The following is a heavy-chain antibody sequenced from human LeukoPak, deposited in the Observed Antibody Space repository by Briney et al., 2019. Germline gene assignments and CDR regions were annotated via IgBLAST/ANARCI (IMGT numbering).Heavy chain of an antibody. CDR1: GFTFSNAW. Sequence: GSLRLSCAASGFTFSNAWMSWVRQAPGKGLEWASSISGGSTCYADSRKGRFTISRDNSKNTLYLQMNSLRAEDTAVYYCAKHLHSSSSNFDYWGQGTLVTVSS. J-gene: IGHJ4*02. D-gene: IGHD6-6*01. CDR2: ISGGST. CDR3: AKHLHSSSSNFDY. V-gene: IGHV3-38-3*01.